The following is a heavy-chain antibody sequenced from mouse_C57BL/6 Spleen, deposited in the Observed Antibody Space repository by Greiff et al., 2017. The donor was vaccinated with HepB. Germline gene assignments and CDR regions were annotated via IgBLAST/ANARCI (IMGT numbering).Heavy chain of an antibody. CDR3: AKGDGFAY. CDR2: IWGDGST. J-gene: IGHJ3*01. CDR1: GFPLTSYG. V-gene: IGHV2-3*01. Sequence: VQLQQSGPGLVAPSQSLSITCTVPGFPLTSYGVSWVRQPPGKGLEWLGLIWGDGSTNYHSALISRLSINKDNAKSQVFLKLNSLQTDDTATYYCAKGDGFAYWGKGTLVTVSA.